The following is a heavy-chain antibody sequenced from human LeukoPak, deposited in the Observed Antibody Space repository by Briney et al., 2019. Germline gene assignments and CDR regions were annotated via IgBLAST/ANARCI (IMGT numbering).Heavy chain of an antibody. J-gene: IGHJ2*01. D-gene: IGHD2-15*01. CDR2: IGVTADT. Sequence: PGGSLRLSCAASGFTFSKDDFHWVRQAPGKGLEWVAAIGVTADTYYAASVKGRFTISREDAAISLYLQMRSLGAGDTALYYCTKEFCGSRAACAGGSYYDFWGRGALVTVSS. CDR1: GFTFSKDD. CDR3: TKEFCGSRAACAGGSYYDF. V-gene: IGHV3-13*01.